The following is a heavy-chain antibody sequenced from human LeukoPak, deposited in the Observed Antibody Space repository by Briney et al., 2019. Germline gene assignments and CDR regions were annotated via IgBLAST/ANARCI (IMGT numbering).Heavy chain of an antibody. Sequence: GGSLRLSCAASGFTFSNYAMSWVRQAPGKGLEWVSTIGDSGGSTYYADSVKGRFTISRDNSKNTLYLQMNSLRAEDTAVYYCAGSTHNYYYYGMDVWGQGTTVTVSS. CDR1: GFTFSNYA. D-gene: IGHD2-2*01. V-gene: IGHV3-23*01. CDR3: AGSTHNYYYYGMDV. J-gene: IGHJ6*02. CDR2: IGDSGGST.